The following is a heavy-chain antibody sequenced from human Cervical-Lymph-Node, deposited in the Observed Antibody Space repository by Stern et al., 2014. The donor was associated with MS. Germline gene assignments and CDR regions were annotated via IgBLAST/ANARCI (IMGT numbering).Heavy chain of an antibody. CDR3: AVIRGPSGAFEI. CDR1: GGPFSSYS. V-gene: IGHV1-69*04. Sequence: QVQLVESGAEVKKPGSSVKVSCKASGGPFSSYSISWGRQAPGEGLEWMGRIVPVFTVTDYAQKFQDRVTITADRSTSTAYMELSSLRSEDTAVYYCAVIRGPSGAFEIWGQGTLVTVSS. J-gene: IGHJ3*02. CDR2: IVPVFTVT. D-gene: IGHD3-10*01.